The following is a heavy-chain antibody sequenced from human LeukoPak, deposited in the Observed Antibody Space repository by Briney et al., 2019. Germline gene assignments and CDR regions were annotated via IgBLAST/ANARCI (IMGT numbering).Heavy chain of an antibody. CDR2: ISSSSSYI. Sequence: GGSLRLSCAASGFTFSSYSMNWVRQAPGKGLEWVSSISSSSSYIYYADSVKGRFTIPRDNAKNSLYLQMNSLRAEDTAVYYCARGLTYYDFWSGYCLDYWGQGTLVTVSS. J-gene: IGHJ4*02. D-gene: IGHD3-3*01. CDR1: GFTFSSYS. V-gene: IGHV3-21*01. CDR3: ARGLTYYDFWSGYCLDY.